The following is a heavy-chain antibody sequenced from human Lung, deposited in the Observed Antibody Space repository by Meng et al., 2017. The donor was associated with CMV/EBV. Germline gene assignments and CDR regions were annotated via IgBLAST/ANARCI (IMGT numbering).Heavy chain of an antibody. D-gene: IGHD3-3*01. Sequence: QVQHEESGPGLVKPSQTLSLTCTVSGGSISSGDYYWSWIRQPPGKGLEWIGYIYYSGSTYYNPSLKSRVTISVDTSKNQFSLKLSSVTAADTAVYYCARAARDFWSSYSHRGYNWFDPWGQGTLVTVFS. J-gene: IGHJ5*02. CDR2: IYYSGST. V-gene: IGHV4-30-4*08. CDR3: ARAARDFWSSYSHRGYNWFDP. CDR1: GGSISSGDYY.